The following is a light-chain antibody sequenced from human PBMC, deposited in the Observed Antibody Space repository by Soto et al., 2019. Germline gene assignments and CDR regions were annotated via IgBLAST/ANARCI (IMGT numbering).Light chain of an antibody. V-gene: IGKV4-1*01. CDR2: WAS. Sequence: DFVMTQSPDSLAVSLGERAAINCKSSQSVFHTSYNRNYLTWYQQKPGQPPKLLIYWASTRASGVPDRFSGSVSGTDFTLTISNLQAEDVAVYYCQQYRLAPYSFGQGTKLEIK. CDR1: QSVFHTSYNRNY. J-gene: IGKJ2*01. CDR3: QQYRLAPYS.